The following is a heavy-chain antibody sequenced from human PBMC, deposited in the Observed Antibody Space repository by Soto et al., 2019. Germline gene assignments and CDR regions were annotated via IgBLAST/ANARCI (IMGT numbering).Heavy chain of an antibody. CDR2: INSDGSST. Sequence: EVQLVESGGGLVQPGGSLRLSCAASGFTFSSYWMHWVRQAPGKGLVWVSRINSDGSSTSYADSVKGRFTISRDNAKNTLYLQMNSLSAEDTAVYYCARVQRITILRVVTEKYYMDVWGKGTTVTVSS. D-gene: IGHD3-3*01. CDR1: GFTFSSYW. J-gene: IGHJ6*03. CDR3: ARVQRITILRVVTEKYYMDV. V-gene: IGHV3-74*01.